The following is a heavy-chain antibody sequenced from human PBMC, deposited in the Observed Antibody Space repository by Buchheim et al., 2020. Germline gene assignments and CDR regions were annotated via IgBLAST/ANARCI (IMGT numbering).Heavy chain of an antibody. Sequence: QVRLVESGGGVVQPGRSLRLSCAASGFTFSSYAMHWVRQAPGKGLEWVAVISYDGSNKYYADSVKGRFTISRDNSKNTLYLQMNSLRAEDTAVYYCARDYYDSSGYYPHFDYWGQGTL. J-gene: IGHJ4*02. CDR3: ARDYYDSSGYYPHFDY. V-gene: IGHV3-30-3*01. CDR2: ISYDGSNK. D-gene: IGHD3-22*01. CDR1: GFTFSSYA.